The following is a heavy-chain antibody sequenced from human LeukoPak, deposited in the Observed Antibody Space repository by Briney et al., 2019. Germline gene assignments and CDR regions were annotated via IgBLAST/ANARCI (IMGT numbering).Heavy chain of an antibody. V-gene: IGHV4-59*01. CDR3: ARVSAEDCSRTSCNAVYWYFDL. D-gene: IGHD2-2*01. Sequence: KPSETLSLTCAVYGGSFSGYYWSWIRQPPGKGLEWIGYIYYSGSSNYNPSLKSRVTIAVDMSKNQFSLKLSSVTAADTAVYYCARVSAEDCSRTSCNAVYWYFDLWGRGTLVTVSS. J-gene: IGHJ2*01. CDR2: IYYSGSS. CDR1: GGSFSGYY.